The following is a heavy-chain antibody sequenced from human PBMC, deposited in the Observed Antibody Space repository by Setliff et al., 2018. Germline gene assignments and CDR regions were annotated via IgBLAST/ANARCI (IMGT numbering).Heavy chain of an antibody. Sequence: PSETLSLTCSVSGDSMSFSYWSWIRQPPGKGLEWIGYIYYSGSTYYNPSLKSRVTISVDTSKNQFSLKLNSVTAADMAVYYCAREQWLDPPGYYYMDVWAKGTTVTVSS. V-gene: IGHV4-59*12. J-gene: IGHJ6*03. D-gene: IGHD6-19*01. CDR3: AREQWLDPPGYYYMDV. CDR2: IYYSGST. CDR1: GDSMSFSY.